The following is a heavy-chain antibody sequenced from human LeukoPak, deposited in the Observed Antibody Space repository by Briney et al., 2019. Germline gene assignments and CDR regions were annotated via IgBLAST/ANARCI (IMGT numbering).Heavy chain of an antibody. CDR2: ISYDESNK. V-gene: IGHV3-30-3*01. CDR1: GFTFSSYA. J-gene: IGHJ4*02. Sequence: GGSLRLSCAASGFTFSSYAMSWVRQAPGKGLEWVAVISYDESNKYYADSVKGRFTISRDNSKNMLYLQMNSLRVEDTATYYCARDSSLDCWGQGTLVTVSS. D-gene: IGHD6-13*01. CDR3: ARDSSLDC.